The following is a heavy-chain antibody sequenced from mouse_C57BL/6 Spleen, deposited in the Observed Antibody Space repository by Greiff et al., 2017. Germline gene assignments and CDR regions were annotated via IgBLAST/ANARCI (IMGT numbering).Heavy chain of an antibody. CDR1: GYTFTSYW. CDR2: IDPSDSYT. Sequence: QVQLKQPGAELVMPGASVKLSCKASGYTFTSYWMHWVKQRPGQGLEWIGEIDPSDSYTNYNQKFKGKSTLTVDKSSSTAYMQLSSLTSEDSAVYYCARATTRYFEVWGTGTTVTVSS. CDR3: ARATTRYFEV. J-gene: IGHJ1*03. V-gene: IGHV1-69*01.